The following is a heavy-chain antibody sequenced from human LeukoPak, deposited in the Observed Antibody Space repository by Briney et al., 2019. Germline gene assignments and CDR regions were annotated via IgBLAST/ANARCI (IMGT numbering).Heavy chain of an antibody. CDR1: GGSISSGGYY. D-gene: IGHD3-10*01. CDR2: IYHSGST. V-gene: IGHV4-30-2*01. Sequence: SETLSLTRTVSGGSISSGGYYWSWIRQHPGKGLEWIGYIYHSGSTYYNPSLKSRVTISVDRSKNQFSLKLSSVTAADTAVYYCARVHGEYHFDYWGQGTLVTVSS. J-gene: IGHJ4*02. CDR3: ARVHGEYHFDY.